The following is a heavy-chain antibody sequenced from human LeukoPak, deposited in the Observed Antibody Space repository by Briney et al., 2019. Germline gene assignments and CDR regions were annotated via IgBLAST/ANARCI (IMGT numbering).Heavy chain of an antibody. D-gene: IGHD6-13*01. CDR1: GFTFDDYG. J-gene: IGHJ4*02. Sequence: GGSLRLSCAASGFTFDDYGMSWVRQAPGKGLEWVSGINWNGGRTGYVDSVKGRFTISRDNAKNSLYLQMNSLRAEDTALYYCARGQGGTGSWYEGEGYWGQGTLVTVSS. CDR3: ARGQGGTGSWYEGEGY. V-gene: IGHV3-20*04. CDR2: INWNGGRT.